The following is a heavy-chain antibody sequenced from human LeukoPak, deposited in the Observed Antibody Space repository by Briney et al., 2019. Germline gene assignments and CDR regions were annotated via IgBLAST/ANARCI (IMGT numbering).Heavy chain of an antibody. V-gene: IGHV1-69*02. CDR1: GGTFSSYT. CDR3: ASGWLQSHDAFDI. J-gene: IGHJ3*02. D-gene: IGHD5-24*01. CDR2: IIPILGIA. Sequence: SVKVSCKASGGTFSSYTISWVRQAPGQGLEWMGRIIPILGIANDAQKFQGRVTITADKSTSTAYMELSSLRSEDTAVYYCASGWLQSHDAFDIWGQGTMVTVSS.